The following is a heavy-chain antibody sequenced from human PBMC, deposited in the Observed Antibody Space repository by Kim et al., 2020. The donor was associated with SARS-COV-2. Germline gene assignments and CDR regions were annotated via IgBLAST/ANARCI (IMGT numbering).Heavy chain of an antibody. CDR3: ASSSSSLGFDP. J-gene: IGHJ5*02. CDR2: IIPILGIA. Sequence: SVKVSCKASGGTFSSYTISWVRQAPGQGLEWMGRIIPILGIANYAQKFQGRVTITADKSTSTAYMELSSLRSEDTAVYYCASSSSSLGFDPWGQGTLVTVSS. V-gene: IGHV1-69*02. D-gene: IGHD6-13*01. CDR1: GGTFSSYT.